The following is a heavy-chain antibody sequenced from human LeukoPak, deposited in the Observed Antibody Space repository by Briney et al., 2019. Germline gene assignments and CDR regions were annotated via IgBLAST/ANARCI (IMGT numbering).Heavy chain of an antibody. Sequence: GASVKVSCKASGGTFSSYAISWVRQAPGQGLEWMGRIIPILGIANYAQKFQGRVTITADKSTSTAYMELSSLRSEDTAVYYCARDPDTAMARFDYWGQGTLVTVSS. CDR3: ARDPDTAMARFDY. V-gene: IGHV1-69*04. CDR1: GGTFSSYA. CDR2: IIPILGIA. D-gene: IGHD5-18*01. J-gene: IGHJ4*02.